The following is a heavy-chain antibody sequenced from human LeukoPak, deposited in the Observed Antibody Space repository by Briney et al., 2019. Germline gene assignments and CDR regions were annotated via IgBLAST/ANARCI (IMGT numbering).Heavy chain of an antibody. Sequence: GGSLRLSCAASGFTFSSYWMNWARQAPGKGLEWVASINHNGNVNYYVDSVKGRFTISRDNAKNTLYLQMNSLRAEDTAVYYCARAGYCSSTSCYLHYGMDVWGQGTTVTVSS. CDR3: ARAGYCSSTSCYLHYGMDV. V-gene: IGHV3-7*01. J-gene: IGHJ6*02. CDR2: INHNGNVN. CDR1: GFTFSSYW. D-gene: IGHD2-2*01.